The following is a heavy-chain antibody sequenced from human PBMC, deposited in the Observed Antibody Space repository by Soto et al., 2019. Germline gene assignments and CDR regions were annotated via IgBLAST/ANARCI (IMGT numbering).Heavy chain of an antibody. CDR3: ARGGLELRPDYYGMDV. D-gene: IGHD1-7*01. CDR2: ISYDGSNK. V-gene: IGHV3-30-3*01. J-gene: IGHJ6*02. CDR1: GFTFSSYA. Sequence: GGSLRLSCAASGFTFSSYAMHWVRQAPGKGLEWVAVISYDGSNKYYADSVKGRFTISRDNSKNTLYLQMNSLRAEDTAVYYCARGGLELRPDYYGMDVWGQGTTVTVSS.